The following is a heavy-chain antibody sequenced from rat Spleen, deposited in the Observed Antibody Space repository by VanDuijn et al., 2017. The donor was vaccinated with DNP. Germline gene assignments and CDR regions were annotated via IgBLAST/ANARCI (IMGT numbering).Heavy chain of an antibody. J-gene: IGHJ2*01. Sequence: EVQLVESGGGLVHPGGSLTLSCAASGFTFSNYYMAWVRQAPQKGLEWVATISYDGNRPYYRDSVKGRFTISRDNSKSTLYLQLDSLRSEETATYYCARGDGDFDYWGQGVMVTVSS. CDR2: ISYDGNRP. V-gene: IGHV5-7*01. CDR1: GFTFSNYY. CDR3: ARGDGDFDY. D-gene: IGHD1-1*01.